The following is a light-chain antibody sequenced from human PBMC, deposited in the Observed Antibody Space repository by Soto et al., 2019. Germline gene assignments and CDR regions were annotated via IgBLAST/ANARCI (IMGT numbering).Light chain of an antibody. V-gene: IGKV1-33*01. Sequence: DIQMTQSPSSLSASVGDRVTITCQASQDISNYLNWYQQKPGKAPKLLIYDASNLETGVSSRVSGSGSGTDFTLTINSLQPEDIATYYCQQYDSRPFPFGGGAKVEIK. CDR2: DAS. CDR3: QQYDSRPFP. J-gene: IGKJ4*01. CDR1: QDISNY.